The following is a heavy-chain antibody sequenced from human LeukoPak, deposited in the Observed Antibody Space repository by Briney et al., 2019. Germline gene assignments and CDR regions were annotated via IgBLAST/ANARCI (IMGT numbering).Heavy chain of an antibody. CDR1: GFTFSDYF. Sequence: GGSLRLSCAASGFTFSDYFMSWVRQAPGKGLEWLSYINGRGTYIDYAESLKGRITISRDNAQNSLYLQMNSLRVEDTAVYYRARSGREATEIDYWGQGTLVTVSS. V-gene: IGHV3-11*06. J-gene: IGHJ4*02. D-gene: IGHD1-1*01. CDR3: ARSGREATEIDY. CDR2: INGRGTYI.